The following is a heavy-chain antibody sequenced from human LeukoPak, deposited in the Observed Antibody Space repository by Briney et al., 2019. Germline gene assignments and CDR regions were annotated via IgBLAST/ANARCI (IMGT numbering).Heavy chain of an antibody. J-gene: IGHJ6*02. CDR2: INSGGST. Sequence: GGSLRLSCAASGFTFSSYSMNWVRQAPGKGLEWVSVINSGGSTYYADSVKGRFTISRDNSKNTLYLQMNSLRAEDTAVYYCARVDVWGQGTTVTVSS. CDR3: ARVDV. CDR1: GFTFSSYS. V-gene: IGHV3-66*02.